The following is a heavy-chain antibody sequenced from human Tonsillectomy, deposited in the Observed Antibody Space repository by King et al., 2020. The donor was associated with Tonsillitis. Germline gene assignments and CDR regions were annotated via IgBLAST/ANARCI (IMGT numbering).Heavy chain of an antibody. CDR1: GFTFSSYA. D-gene: IGHD2-8*01. CDR3: VKLQYCTNGVCFPKAFYI. Sequence: VQLVESGGGLVQPGGSLRLSCSASGFTFSSYAMHWVRQAPGKGREYVSAISSNGGSTYYADSLKGRFTISRDNSQNTLYLQMSSLGAEEQAVYYCVKLQYCTNGVCFPKAFYIWGQRTMVTVSS. V-gene: IGHV3-64D*06. J-gene: IGHJ3*02. CDR2: ISSNGGST.